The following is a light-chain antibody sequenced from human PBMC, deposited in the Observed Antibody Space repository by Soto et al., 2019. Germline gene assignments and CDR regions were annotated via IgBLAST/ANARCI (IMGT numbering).Light chain of an antibody. Sequence: LSQSPATVSLYPGERATFSCRASQNVSRYLAWYQQKPGQAPRLLIYDASNRATGIPARFSGSGSGTDFTLTISSLEPEDFAVYYCQQRSNWPITFGQGTRLEIK. V-gene: IGKV3-11*01. CDR3: QQRSNWPIT. CDR1: QNVSRY. CDR2: DAS. J-gene: IGKJ5*01.